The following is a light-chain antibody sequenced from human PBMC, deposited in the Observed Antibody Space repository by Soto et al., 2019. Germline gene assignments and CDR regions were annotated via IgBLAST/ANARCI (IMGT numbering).Light chain of an antibody. CDR3: QQYNNWPPWT. CDR2: GAS. Sequence: EIVMTQSPATLSVSPGERATLSCRASQSVSSNLAWYQQKPGQAPSLRIYGASTMATGIPARFSGSGSGTEFTLTISSLQSEDFAVYYCQQYNNWPPWTFGQGTKVEIK. CDR1: QSVSSN. J-gene: IGKJ1*01. V-gene: IGKV3-15*01.